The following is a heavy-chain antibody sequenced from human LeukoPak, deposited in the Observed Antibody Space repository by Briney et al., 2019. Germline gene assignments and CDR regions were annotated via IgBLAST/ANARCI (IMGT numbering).Heavy chain of an antibody. CDR1: GFTFSSYG. V-gene: IGHV3-33*01. CDR3: ATRSVYYDSSGYTFDY. D-gene: IGHD3-22*01. Sequence: PGGSLRLSCAASGFTFSSYGMHWVRQAPGKGLEWVAVIWYDGSNKYYADSVKGRFTISRDNSKNTLYLQMNSPRAEDTAVHYCATRSVYYDSSGYTFDYWGQGTLVTVSS. J-gene: IGHJ4*02. CDR2: IWYDGSNK.